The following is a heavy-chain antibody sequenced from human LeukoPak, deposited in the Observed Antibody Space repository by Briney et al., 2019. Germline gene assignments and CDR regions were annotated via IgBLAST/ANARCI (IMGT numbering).Heavy chain of an antibody. CDR1: GFTVTNTY. D-gene: IGHD3-22*01. J-gene: IGHJ4*02. V-gene: IGHV3-66*01. CDR3: ATSGYLYFDY. CDR2: IYNDGNT. Sequence: GGSLRLSCAASGFTVTNTYMSWVRQAPGKGLEWVSIIYNDGNTYFADSVKGRFTISRDSSKNTLYLQMNSLRPEDTALYYCATSGYLYFDYWGQGTLVTVSS.